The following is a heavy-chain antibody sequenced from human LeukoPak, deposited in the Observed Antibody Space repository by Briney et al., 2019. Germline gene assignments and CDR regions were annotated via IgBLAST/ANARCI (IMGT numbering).Heavy chain of an antibody. V-gene: IGHV4-34*01. CDR2: INHSGST. D-gene: IGHD6-13*01. J-gene: IGHJ4*02. CDR3: ARARPSIAATGSGGGDPRSGRHPQDY. Sequence: SETLSLTCAVYGGSFSGYYWSWIRQPPGKGLEWIGEINHSGSTNYNPSLKSRVTISVDTSENQFSLKLSSVTAADTAVYYCARARPSIAATGSGGGDPRSGRHPQDYWGQGTLVTVSS. CDR1: GGSFSGYY.